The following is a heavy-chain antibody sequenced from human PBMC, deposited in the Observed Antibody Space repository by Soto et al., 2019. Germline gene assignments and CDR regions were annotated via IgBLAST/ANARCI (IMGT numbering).Heavy chain of an antibody. D-gene: IGHD6-13*01. V-gene: IGHV4-59*01. CDR1: GGSISSYY. J-gene: IGHJ5*02. CDR2: IYYSGST. Sequence: SETLSLTCTVSGGSISSYYWSWIRQPPGKGLEWIGYIYYSGSTNYNPSLKSRVTISVDTSKNQFSLKLSSVTAADTAVYYCARFGQLAAFDPWGQGTLVTVSS. CDR3: ARFGQLAAFDP.